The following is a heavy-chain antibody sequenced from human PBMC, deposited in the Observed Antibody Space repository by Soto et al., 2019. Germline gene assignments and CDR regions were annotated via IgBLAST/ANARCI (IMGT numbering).Heavy chain of an antibody. CDR2: ISSSGSTI. CDR1: GFTFSDYY. V-gene: IGHV3-11*01. CDR3: AKDGSSSWSNYYYYGMDV. Sequence: GGSLILSSAASGFTFSDYYMSWIRQGRGKGLEWVSYISSSGSTIYYADSVKGRFTISRDNAKNSLYLQMNSLRAEDTAVYYCAKDGSSSWSNYYYYGMDVWGQGTTVTVSS. D-gene: IGHD6-13*01. J-gene: IGHJ6*02.